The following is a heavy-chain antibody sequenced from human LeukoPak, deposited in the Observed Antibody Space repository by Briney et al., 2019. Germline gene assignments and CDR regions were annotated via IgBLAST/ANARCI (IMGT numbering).Heavy chain of an antibody. J-gene: IGHJ3*02. CDR1: GFTFSSYS. CDR3: ARAPRYYDILTGYSVQDAFDI. V-gene: IGHV3-21*01. D-gene: IGHD3-9*01. CDR2: ISSSSSYI. Sequence: GGSLRLSCAASGFTFSSYSMNWVRQAPGKGLEWVSSISSSSSYIYYADSVKGRFTISRDNAKNSLYLQMSSLRAEDTAVYYCARAPRYYDILTGYSVQDAFDIWGQGTMVTVSS.